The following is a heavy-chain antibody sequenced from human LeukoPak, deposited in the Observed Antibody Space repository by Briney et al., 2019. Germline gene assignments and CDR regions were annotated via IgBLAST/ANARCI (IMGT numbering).Heavy chain of an antibody. J-gene: IGHJ6*03. D-gene: IGHD3-3*01. CDR2: ISSSSSTI. V-gene: IGHV3-48*01. CDR3: AREKNDFWSAYYYYMDV. Sequence: PGGSLRLSCAASGFTFSSYSMNWVRQAPGKGLEWVSYISSSSSTIYYADSVKGRFTISRDNAKNSLYLQMNSLGAEDTAVYYCAREKNDFWSAYYYYMDVWGKGTTVTVSS. CDR1: GFTFSSYS.